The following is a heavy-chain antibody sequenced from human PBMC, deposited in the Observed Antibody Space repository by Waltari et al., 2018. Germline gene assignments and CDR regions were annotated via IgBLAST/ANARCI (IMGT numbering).Heavy chain of an antibody. J-gene: IGHJ4*02. CDR1: GDSVTSTNW. Sequence: QLQLQESGPGLVKPSGTLSLSCAVSGDSVTSTNWWSWLRQAPQRGLEWIGQVLSTGKTNYSPSFASRVTMSLDASNNQFSLKVTSATAADTAVYYCARDRGRGLYLDARGPGTLVTVSP. V-gene: IGHV4-4*02. D-gene: IGHD2-15*01. CDR3: ARDRGRGLYLDA. CDR2: VLSTGKT.